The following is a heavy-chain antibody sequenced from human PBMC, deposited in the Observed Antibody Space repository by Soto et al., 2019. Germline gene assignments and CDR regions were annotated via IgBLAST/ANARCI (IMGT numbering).Heavy chain of an antibody. CDR1: GSSINSSGYY. CDR2: MFYGVST. V-gene: IGHV4-39*01. Sequence: SETLSLTCTVSGSSINSSGYYWGWIRQPPGKGLEWIGSMFYGVSTYYNPSLKSRVTVSVDTSKNQFSLNLRFVTAADTAVYYCARLPSRNLVDSWGHGTLVTVSS. CDR3: ARLPSRNLVDS. D-gene: IGHD2-15*01. J-gene: IGHJ5*01.